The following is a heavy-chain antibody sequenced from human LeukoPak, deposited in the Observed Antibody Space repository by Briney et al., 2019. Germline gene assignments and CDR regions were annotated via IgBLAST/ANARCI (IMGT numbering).Heavy chain of an antibody. J-gene: IGHJ3*02. Sequence: VASVTVSFTASVYTFNDYYIHWVRRAPGQRFEWMGWINPISGGTNYAQKFQGRVTMTRNTSINTASMELTRLTSDDTALYYCTRERPDYDFWSGYKSDAFDIWGQGTMVTVSS. D-gene: IGHD3-3*01. CDR2: INPISGGT. CDR1: VYTFNDYY. V-gene: IGHV1-2*02. CDR3: TRERPDYDFWSGYKSDAFDI.